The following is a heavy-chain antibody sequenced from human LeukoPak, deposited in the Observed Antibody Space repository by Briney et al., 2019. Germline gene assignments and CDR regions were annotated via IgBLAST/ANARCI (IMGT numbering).Heavy chain of an antibody. CDR2: IYYSGST. CDR3: ARHEYSGSYYGLSWFDP. J-gene: IGHJ5*02. Sequence: SETLSLTCTVSGGSISSRGYYWGWIRQPPGKGLEWIASIYYSGSTYYNPSLKSRVTISVDTSKNQLSLKLSSLTAADTAVYYCARHEYSGSYYGLSWFDPWGQGTLVTVSS. CDR1: GGSISSRGYY. D-gene: IGHD1-26*01. V-gene: IGHV4-39*01.